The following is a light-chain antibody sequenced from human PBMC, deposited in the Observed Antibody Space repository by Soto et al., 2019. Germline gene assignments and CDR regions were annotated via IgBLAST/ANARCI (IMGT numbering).Light chain of an antibody. J-gene: IGKJ2*01. V-gene: IGKV3-11*01. CDR2: DAS. CDR3: QHRSDWPVT. Sequence: EIVLTQSPATLSLSPGERATLSCRASQSVGTSLAWYQQKPGQAPRFLIYDASDRATGIPTRFSGSWSGTDFTLTISSLEPEDSAVYYCQHRSDWPVTFGQGTKLELK. CDR1: QSVGTS.